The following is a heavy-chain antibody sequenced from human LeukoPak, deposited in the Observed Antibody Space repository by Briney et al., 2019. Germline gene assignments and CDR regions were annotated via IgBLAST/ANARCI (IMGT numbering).Heavy chain of an antibody. CDR1: GFTFSSYS. V-gene: IGHV3-21*01. Sequence: PGGSLRLSCAASGFTFSSYSMNWVRQAPGKGLEWVSSISSSSSYIYYADSVKGRFTISRDNAKNSLYLQMNSLRAEDTAVYYCAREAITYYYDSSGYYYAGVDYWGQGTLVTVSS. CDR3: AREAITYYYDSSGYYYAGVDY. D-gene: IGHD3-22*01. CDR2: ISSSSSYI. J-gene: IGHJ4*02.